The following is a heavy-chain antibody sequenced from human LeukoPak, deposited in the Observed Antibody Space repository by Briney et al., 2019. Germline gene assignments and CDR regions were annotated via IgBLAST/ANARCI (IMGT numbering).Heavy chain of an antibody. J-gene: IGHJ2*01. D-gene: IGHD2/OR15-2a*01. V-gene: IGHV1-2*02. CDR2: INPNSGAT. Sequence: ASVKVPSMASGYTFTGYYLNWVRQAPGQGLEWMAWINPNSGATNYAQKFQGRVTMTSDTSITTAYMELSRLRSDDTAVYYCARGSFTSTWNFDLWGRGTLVTVSP. CDR3: ARGSFTSTWNFDL. CDR1: GYTFTGYY.